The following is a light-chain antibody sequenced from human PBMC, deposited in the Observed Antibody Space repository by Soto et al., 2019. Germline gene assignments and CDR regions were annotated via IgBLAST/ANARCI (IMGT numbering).Light chain of an antibody. J-gene: IGLJ2*01. Sequence: QAVVTQPPSASGTPGQRVTISCSGSSSNIGSNTVNWYQQLPGTAPKLLIYSNNQRPSGVPDRFSGSKSGTSASLAISGFQSEDEADYYCAAWDDSLKEIFGGGTKVTVL. CDR1: SSNIGSNT. V-gene: IGLV1-44*01. CDR2: SNN. CDR3: AAWDDSLKEI.